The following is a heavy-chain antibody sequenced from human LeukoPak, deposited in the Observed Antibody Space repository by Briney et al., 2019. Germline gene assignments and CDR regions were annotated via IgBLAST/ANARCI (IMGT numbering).Heavy chain of an antibody. CDR3: ARGETLRRYGMDV. Sequence: SQTLSLTCTVSGGSISSGSYYWSWIRQPAGKGLEWIGRIYTSGSTYYNPSLKSRVTISVDTSKNQFSLKLSSVTAADTAVYYCARGETLRRYGMDVWGQGTTVTVSS. CDR1: GGSISSGSYY. D-gene: IGHD2-21*01. CDR2: IYTSGST. J-gene: IGHJ6*02. V-gene: IGHV4-61*02.